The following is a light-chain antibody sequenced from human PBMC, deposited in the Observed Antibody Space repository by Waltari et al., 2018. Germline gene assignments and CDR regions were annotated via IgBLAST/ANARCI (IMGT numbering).Light chain of an antibody. V-gene: IGKV3-15*01. Sequence: ETVMTQSPGTLSVSPGDRVILSCRASQSVGSELAWYQQRPGQTPRLLIYGASTRVTGLPARFSGSGSGTEFSLTISSLQSEDFGLYYCQQYDNWPLTFGVGTKVEIK. J-gene: IGKJ4*01. CDR2: GAS. CDR3: QQYDNWPLT. CDR1: QSVGSE.